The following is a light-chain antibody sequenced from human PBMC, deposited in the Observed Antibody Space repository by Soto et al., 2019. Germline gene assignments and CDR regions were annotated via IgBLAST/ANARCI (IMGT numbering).Light chain of an antibody. Sequence: EVVLTQSPDTLSLSPGQIATLSCRASESVSSRYVAWYQQKPGQGPRLLMYGASSRANGIPDRFSGGGSGTDFTLTITRLEPGDFAVYYCQQYGGSPLTFGGGTKVDIK. CDR2: GAS. CDR3: QQYGGSPLT. V-gene: IGKV3-20*01. CDR1: ESVSSRY. J-gene: IGKJ4*01.